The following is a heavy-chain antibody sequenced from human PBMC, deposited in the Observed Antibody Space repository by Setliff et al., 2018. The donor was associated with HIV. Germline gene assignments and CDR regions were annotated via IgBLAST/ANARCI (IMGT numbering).Heavy chain of an antibody. CDR2: VGAVGAPT. V-gene: IGHV3-23*01. D-gene: IGHD4-17*01. J-gene: IGHJ3*02. Sequence: GGSLRLSCAASGFTFSTYAMGWVRQAPGKGLEWVSTVGAVGAPTHYAESVKGRFTISKDNSKNTLYLQMSSLRDEDTAVYYCAKVFAYGVDGFDIWGQGTMVT. CDR3: AKVFAYGVDGFDI. CDR1: GFTFSTYA.